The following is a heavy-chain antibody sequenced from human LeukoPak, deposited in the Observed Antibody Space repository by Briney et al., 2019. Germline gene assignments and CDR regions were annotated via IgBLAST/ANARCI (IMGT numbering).Heavy chain of an antibody. Sequence: QPGTSLRLSCAASGFTFSHYAMHWVRQAPGKGLEWVAVIWYDGSHDTYTDSVKGRFTVSRDNFKNVLHLQMNSLRVEDTAVYYCAKEGDYCSSSRCHKRGIDYWGQGTLVTVSS. J-gene: IGHJ4*02. CDR2: IWYDGSHD. CDR3: AKEGDYCSSSRCHKRGIDY. V-gene: IGHV3-33*06. D-gene: IGHD2-2*01. CDR1: GFTFSHYA.